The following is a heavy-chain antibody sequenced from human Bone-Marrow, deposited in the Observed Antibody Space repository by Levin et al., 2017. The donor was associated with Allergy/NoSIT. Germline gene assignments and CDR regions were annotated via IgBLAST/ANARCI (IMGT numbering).Heavy chain of an antibody. D-gene: IGHD3-10*01. V-gene: IGHV3-33*01. Sequence: KGLEWVAFIWYDGSNTYYADSVKGRFTISRDNSKDTLYLQMNSLRAEDTAVYYCARRGSGSYFGEADNWGQGTLVTVSS. CDR2: IWYDGSNT. CDR3: ARRGSGSYFGEADN. J-gene: IGHJ4*02.